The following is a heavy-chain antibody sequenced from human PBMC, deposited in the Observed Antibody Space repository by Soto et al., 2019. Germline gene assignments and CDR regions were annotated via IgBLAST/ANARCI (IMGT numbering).Heavy chain of an antibody. CDR2: IKSKTDGGTT. J-gene: IGHJ6*03. CDR3: TTPIGDFWSGYLDPYYYYYMDV. CDR1: GFTFSNAW. Sequence: GGSLRLSCAASGFTFSNAWMSWVRQAPGKGLEWVGRIKSKTDGGTTDYAAPVKGRFTISRDDSKNTLYLQMNSLKTEDTAVYYCTTPIGDFWSGYLDPYYYYYMDVWGKGTTVTVSS. V-gene: IGHV3-15*01. D-gene: IGHD3-3*01.